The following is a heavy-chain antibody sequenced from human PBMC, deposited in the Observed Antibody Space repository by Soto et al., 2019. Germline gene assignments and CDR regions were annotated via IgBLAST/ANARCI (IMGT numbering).Heavy chain of an antibody. Sequence: GGSLRLSCAASGFTFSSYDMHWVRQATGKGLEWVSAIGTAGDTYYPGSVKGRFTISRENAKNSLYLQMNSLRAGDTAVYYCARSDYGEYGSVRYFDLWGRGTLVTVSS. D-gene: IGHD4-17*01. CDR1: GFTFSSYD. J-gene: IGHJ2*01. CDR2: IGTAGDT. CDR3: ARSDYGEYGSVRYFDL. V-gene: IGHV3-13*01.